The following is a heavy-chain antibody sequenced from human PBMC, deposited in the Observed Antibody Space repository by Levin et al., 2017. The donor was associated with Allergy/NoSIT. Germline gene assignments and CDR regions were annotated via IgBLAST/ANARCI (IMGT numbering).Heavy chain of an antibody. CDR3: ARHRTYSSGWYDHWYFDL. J-gene: IGHJ2*01. D-gene: IGHD6-19*01. CDR1: GGSFSGYY. V-gene: IGHV4-34*01. CDR2: INHSGST. Sequence: SQTLSLTCAVYGGSFSGYYWSWIRQPPGKGLEWIGEINHSGSTNYNPSLKSRVTISVDTSKNQFSLKLSSVTAADTAVYYCARHRTYSSGWYDHWYFDLWGRGTLVTVSS.